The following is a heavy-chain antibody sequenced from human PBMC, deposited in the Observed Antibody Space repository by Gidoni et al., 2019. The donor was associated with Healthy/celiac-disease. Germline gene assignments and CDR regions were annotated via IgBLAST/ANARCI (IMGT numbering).Heavy chain of an antibody. J-gene: IGHJ6*02. Sequence: QVQLQQWGAGLLKPSETLSLTCAVYGGSFSGYYWSWIRQPPGKGLEWIGEINHSESTNYNPSLKSRVTISVDTSKNQFSLKLSSVTAADTAVYYCARGPKPGYSSSWYYYYYGMDVWGQGTTVTVSS. CDR1: GGSFSGYY. D-gene: IGHD6-13*01. V-gene: IGHV4-34*01. CDR3: ARGPKPGYSSSWYYYYYGMDV. CDR2: INHSEST.